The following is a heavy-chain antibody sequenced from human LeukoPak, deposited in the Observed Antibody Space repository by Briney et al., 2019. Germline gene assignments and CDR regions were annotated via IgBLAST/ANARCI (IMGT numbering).Heavy chain of an antibody. V-gene: IGHV3-48*03. CDR2: ISSSGSTI. Sequence: GGSLRLSCAASGFTFSSYEMDWVRQAPGKGLEWVSYISSSGSTIYYADSVKGRFTISGDNAKNSLYLQMNSLRAEDTAVYYCAASGYDYDYYYYMGVWGQGTTVTISS. CDR3: AASGYDYDYYYYMGV. CDR1: GFTFSSYE. J-gene: IGHJ6*03. D-gene: IGHD5-12*01.